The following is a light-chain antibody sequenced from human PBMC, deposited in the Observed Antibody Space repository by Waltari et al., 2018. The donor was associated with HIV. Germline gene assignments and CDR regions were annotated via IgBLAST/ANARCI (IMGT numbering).Light chain of an antibody. CDR1: GSNIGLGYD. Sequence: QSVLTPPPSVSGAPGQRVTISCSASGSNIGLGYDVHWYQQLPGSAPKRLIYDNTKRPSGVPDRFSGSKSGTSASLAITGLQAEDEADYYCQSYDSSLRGVFGGGTKLTVL. CDR3: QSYDSSLRGV. J-gene: IGLJ3*02. V-gene: IGLV1-40*01. CDR2: DNT.